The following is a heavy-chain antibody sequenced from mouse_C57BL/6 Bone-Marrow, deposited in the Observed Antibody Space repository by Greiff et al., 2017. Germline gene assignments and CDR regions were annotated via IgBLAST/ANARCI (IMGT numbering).Heavy chain of an antibody. CDR1: GFSLTSYG. J-gene: IGHJ4*01. V-gene: IGHV2-6*03. Sequence: QVQLKASGPGLVAPSQSLSITCTVSGFSLTSYGVHWVRQPPGKGLEWLVVIWSDGSTTYNSAHKSRLSISKNNSKSQVFLKMNSLQTGDTEMYYSARYPGSYYYAMDYWGQGTSVTVSS. CDR2: IWSDGST. D-gene: IGHD4-1*01. CDR3: ARYPGSYYYAMDY.